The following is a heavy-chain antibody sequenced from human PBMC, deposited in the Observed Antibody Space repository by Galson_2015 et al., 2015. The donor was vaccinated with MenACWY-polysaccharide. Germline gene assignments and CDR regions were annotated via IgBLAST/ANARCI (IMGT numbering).Heavy chain of an antibody. CDR2: ITYDGSNT. CDR3: AKVPPLRGLTRFYYGMVV. D-gene: IGHD3/OR15-3a*01. J-gene: IGHJ6*02. V-gene: IGHV3-30*18. CDR1: GFTGFTFRDYA. Sequence: SLRLSCAASGFTGFTFRDYAMHWVRQDPGEGLEWVALITYDGSNTYYADSVKGRFTISRDNSKNTLDLKMNSLRPEDTDVFYGAKVPPLRGLTRFYYGMVVWGQVTTVIVSS.